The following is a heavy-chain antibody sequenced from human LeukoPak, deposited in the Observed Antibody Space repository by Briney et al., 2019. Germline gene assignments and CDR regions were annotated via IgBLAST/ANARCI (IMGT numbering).Heavy chain of an antibody. CDR2: FDPEDGET. D-gene: IGHD3-16*01. J-gene: IGHJ4*02. V-gene: IGHV1-24*01. Sequence: ASVKVSCKVSGYTLIELSLQWERQAPGKGLEWMGGFDPEDGETIYAQKFQGRVTMTEDTSTDTAYMELSSLRSEDTAVYYCVTGGFDYWGQGTLVTVSS. CDR3: VTGGFDY. CDR1: GYTLIELS.